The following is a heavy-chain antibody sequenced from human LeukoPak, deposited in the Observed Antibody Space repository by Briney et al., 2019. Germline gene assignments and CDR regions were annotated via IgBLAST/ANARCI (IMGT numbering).Heavy chain of an antibody. Sequence: GASVKVSCKASGGTFSSYAISWVRQAPGQGFEWMGRIIPILGIANYAQKFQGRVTITADKSTSTAYMELSSLRSEDTAVYYCARDQPPEYDFWETGYYGMDVWGQGTTVTVSS. D-gene: IGHD3-3*01. CDR1: GGTFSSYA. CDR3: ARDQPPEYDFWETGYYGMDV. CDR2: IIPILGIA. V-gene: IGHV1-69*04. J-gene: IGHJ6*02.